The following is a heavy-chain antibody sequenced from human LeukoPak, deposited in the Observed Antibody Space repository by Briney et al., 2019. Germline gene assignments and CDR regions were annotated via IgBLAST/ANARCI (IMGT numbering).Heavy chain of an antibody. CDR3: ARDYDWNYDR. V-gene: IGHV4-61*02. CDR2: IYTSGST. J-gene: IGHJ4*02. CDR1: GGSISSSSYY. D-gene: IGHD1-7*01. Sequence: SETLSLTCTVSGGSISSSSYYWSWIRQPAGKGLEWIGRIYTSGSTNYNPSLKSRVTISVDTSKNQFSLKLSSVTAADTAVYYCARDYDWNYDRWGQGTLVTVSS.